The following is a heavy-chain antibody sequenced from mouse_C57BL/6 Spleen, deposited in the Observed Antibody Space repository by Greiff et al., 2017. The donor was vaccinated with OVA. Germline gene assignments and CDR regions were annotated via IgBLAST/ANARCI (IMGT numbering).Heavy chain of an antibody. D-gene: IGHD2-4*01. J-gene: IGHJ4*01. V-gene: IGHV1-62-2*01. CDR2: FYPGSGSI. CDR3: ARHPYDYDSYYAMDY. CDR1: GYTFTEYT. Sequence: VMLVESGAELVKPGASVKLSCKASGYTFTEYTIHWVKQRSGQGLEWIGWFYPGSGSIKYNEKFKDKATLTADKSSSTVYMELSRLTSEDSAVYFCARHPYDYDSYYAMDYWGQGTSVTVSS.